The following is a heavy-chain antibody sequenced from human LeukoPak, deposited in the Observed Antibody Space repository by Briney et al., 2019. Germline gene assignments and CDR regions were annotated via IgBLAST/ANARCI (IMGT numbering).Heavy chain of an antibody. CDR2: IYYSGNT. CDR1: GGSISPYY. J-gene: IGHJ4*02. CDR3: ARSTGSTMFIDY. Sequence: KSSETLSLTCTVSGGSISPYYWSWIRQPPGKGLEWLGYIYYSGNTDYKPSLKSRVAISVDTSKNQFSLRLSSVTAADTAVYYCARSTGSTMFIDYWGQGTLVTVSS. D-gene: IGHD3-10*02. V-gene: IGHV4-59*01.